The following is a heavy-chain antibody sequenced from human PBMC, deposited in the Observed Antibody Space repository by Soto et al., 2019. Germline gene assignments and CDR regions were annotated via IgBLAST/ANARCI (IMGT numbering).Heavy chain of an antibody. CDR1: GFTVSSNY. D-gene: IGHD6-19*01. J-gene: IGHJ4*02. CDR3: AKDLHGSGWSFDQ. Sequence: PGGSLRLSCAASGFTVSSNYMNWVRQAPGKGLEWVSALISSGESPDYADSVKGRFTISRDNSKNTLYLQMNSLRADDTAVYYCAKDLHGSGWSFDQWGQGTVVTVSS. V-gene: IGHV3-23*01. CDR2: LISSGESP.